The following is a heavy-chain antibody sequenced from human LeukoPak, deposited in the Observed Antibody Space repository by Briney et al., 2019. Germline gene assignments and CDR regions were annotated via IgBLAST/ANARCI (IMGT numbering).Heavy chain of an antibody. CDR3: ARAKRSGYGLPVLDY. J-gene: IGHJ4*02. CDR1: GGSFSGYY. CDR2: INHSGST. Sequence: PSGTLSLTCAVYGGSFSGYYWSWIRQPPGKGLEWIGEINHSGSTNYNPSLKSRVTISVDTSKNQFSLKLSSVTAADTAVYYCARAKRSGYGLPVLDYWGQGTLVTVSS. D-gene: IGHD5-12*01. V-gene: IGHV4-34*01.